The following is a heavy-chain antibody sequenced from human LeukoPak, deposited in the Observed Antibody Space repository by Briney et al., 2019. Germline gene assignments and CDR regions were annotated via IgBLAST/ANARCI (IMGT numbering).Heavy chain of an antibody. D-gene: IGHD3-3*01. CDR2: INHSGST. Sequence: SETLSLTCAIYGGSFSGYYWSWLRQPPGKGLEWIGEINHSGSTNYNPSLKSRVTISVDTSKNQFSLKLSSVTAADTAVYYCARSGPRYYDFWSGYPVSGMDVWGQGTTVTVPS. CDR1: GGSFSGYY. J-gene: IGHJ6*01. CDR3: ARSGPRYYDFWSGYPVSGMDV. V-gene: IGHV4-34*01.